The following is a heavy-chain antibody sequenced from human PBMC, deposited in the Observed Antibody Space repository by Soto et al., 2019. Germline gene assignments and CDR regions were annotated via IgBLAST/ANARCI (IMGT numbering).Heavy chain of an antibody. D-gene: IGHD2-15*01. CDR3: AKESGCSGGSCYTIDY. Sequence: GGSLRLSCAASGFTFSSYAMSWVRQAPGKGLEWVSAISGSGGSTYYADSVKGRFTISRDNSKNTLYLQMNSLRAEDTAVYYCAKESGCSGGSCYTIDYWGQGTLVTVSS. V-gene: IGHV3-23*01. CDR2: ISGSGGST. CDR1: GFTFSSYA. J-gene: IGHJ4*02.